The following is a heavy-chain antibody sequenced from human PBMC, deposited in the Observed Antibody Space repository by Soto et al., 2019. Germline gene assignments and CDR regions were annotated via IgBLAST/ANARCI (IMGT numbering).Heavy chain of an antibody. D-gene: IGHD6-19*01. V-gene: IGHV4-39*01. J-gene: IGHJ4*02. CDR1: GGSISSSSYY. CDR2: IYYSGST. CDR3: ARQGTYRSGWSIDY. Sequence: PSETLSLTCTVSGGSISSSSYYWGWIRQPPGKGLEWIGSIYYSGSTYYNPSLKSRVTISVDTSKNQFSLKLSSVTAADTAVYYCARQGTYRSGWSIDYWGQGTLVTVSS.